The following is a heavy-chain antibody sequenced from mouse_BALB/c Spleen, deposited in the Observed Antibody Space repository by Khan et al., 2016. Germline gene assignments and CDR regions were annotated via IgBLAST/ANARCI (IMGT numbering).Heavy chain of an antibody. Sequence: VQLQQSGAELVKPGASVKLSCTASGFNIKDTYMHWVKQRPEQGLEWIGRIDPANGNTKYDPKFQGKATITADTSSNTAYLQLSSLTSEDTAVYYCAYYDSSYAMVYWGHGASVAVSS. V-gene: IGHV14-3*02. J-gene: IGHJ4*01. CDR2: IDPANGNT. CDR1: GFNIKDTY. CDR3: AYYDSSYAMVY. D-gene: IGHD1-1*01.